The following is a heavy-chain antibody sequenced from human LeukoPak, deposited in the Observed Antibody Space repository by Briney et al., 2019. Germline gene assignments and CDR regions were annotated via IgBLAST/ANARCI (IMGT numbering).Heavy chain of an antibody. J-gene: IGHJ6*02. CDR1: GGPISSGDYY. V-gene: IGHV4-30-4*01. Sequence: SETLSLTCTVSGGPISSGDYYWSWIRQPPGKGLEWIGYIYYSGSTYYNPSLKSRVTISVDTSKNQFSLKLSSVTAADTAVYYCAREDGSGINYYYGMDVWGQGTTVTVSS. CDR3: AREDGSGINYYYGMDV. D-gene: IGHD3-10*01. CDR2: IYYSGST.